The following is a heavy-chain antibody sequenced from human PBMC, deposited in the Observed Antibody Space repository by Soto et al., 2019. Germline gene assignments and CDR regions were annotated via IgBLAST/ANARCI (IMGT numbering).Heavy chain of an antibody. J-gene: IGHJ4*02. V-gene: IGHV3-7*01. D-gene: IGHD6-13*01. CDR1: GFTFSSYW. CDR2: IKQDGSEK. Sequence: GGSLRLSCAASGFTFSSYWMSWVRQAPGKGLEWVANIKQDGSEKYYVDSVKGRFTISRDNAENSLYLQMNSLRAEDTAVYYCARESIAASFDYWGQGTLVTVSS. CDR3: ARESIAASFDY.